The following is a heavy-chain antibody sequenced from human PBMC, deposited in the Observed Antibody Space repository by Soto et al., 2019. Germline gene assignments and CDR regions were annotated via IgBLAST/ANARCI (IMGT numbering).Heavy chain of an antibody. V-gene: IGHV2-5*02. J-gene: IGHJ6*02. Sequence: SGPTLVNPTQTLTLTCTFSGFSLRTSEVGVGWIRQPPGKALEWLALIYWDDDKRYSPSLKSRLTIVKDTSNNLVVLIMANMEPVDTGTYYCTHIVYYGSGRGGLDVWGQGTTVTVSS. CDR3: THIVYYGSGRGGLDV. CDR1: GFSLRTSEVG. D-gene: IGHD3-10*01. CDR2: IYWDDDK.